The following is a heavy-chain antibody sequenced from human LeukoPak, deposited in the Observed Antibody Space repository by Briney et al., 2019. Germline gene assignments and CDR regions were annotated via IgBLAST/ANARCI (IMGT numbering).Heavy chain of an antibody. J-gene: IGHJ3*02. Sequence: GGSLRLSCAASGFTFSNAWMSWVRQAPGKGLEWVGRIKSKTDGGTTDYAAPVKGRFTISRDDSKNTLYLQMNSLKTEDTAVYYCTTLVYLLWPPSEYCSGGSCPLDEAFDIWGQGTMVTVSS. V-gene: IGHV3-15*01. D-gene: IGHD2-15*01. CDR1: GFTFSNAW. CDR2: IKSKTDGGTT. CDR3: TTLVYLLWPPSEYCSGGSCPLDEAFDI.